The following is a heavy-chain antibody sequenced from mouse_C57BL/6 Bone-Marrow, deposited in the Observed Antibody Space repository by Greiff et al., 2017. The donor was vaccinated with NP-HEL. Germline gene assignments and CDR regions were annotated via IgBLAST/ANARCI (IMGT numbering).Heavy chain of an antibody. J-gene: IGHJ4*01. CDR3: SEDSAVYYCASWGRTGTGGAMDY. V-gene: IGHV1-87*01. D-gene: IGHD4-1*01. Sequence: VQLQQSGPELARPWASVKISCQAFYTFSRRVHFAIRDTHYWMQWVKQRPGQGLEWIGAIYPGNGDTSYNQKFKGKATLTADKSSSTAYMQLSSRTSEDSAVYYCASWGRTGTGGAMDYWGQGTSVTVSS. CDR2: GQGLEWIG. CDR1: YTFS.